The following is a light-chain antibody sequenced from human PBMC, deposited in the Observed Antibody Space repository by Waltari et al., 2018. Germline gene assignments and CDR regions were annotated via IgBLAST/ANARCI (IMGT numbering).Light chain of an antibody. CDR2: AAS. J-gene: IGKJ1*01. CDR3: QQSFGTPRT. V-gene: IGKV1-39*01. CDR1: QSISNY. Sequence: DIQMTQSPSSLSASVGDRVTITCRASQSISNYLNWYQQKPGKAPQLLIYAASSLQRGVPSRFSGSNFGTDFTLTISSLHPGDFATYYCQQSFGTPRTFGQGTKVEIK.